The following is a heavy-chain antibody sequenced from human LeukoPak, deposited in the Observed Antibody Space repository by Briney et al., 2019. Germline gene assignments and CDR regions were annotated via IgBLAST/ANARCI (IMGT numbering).Heavy chain of an antibody. D-gene: IGHD2-2*01. Sequence: ASVKVSCRASGGTFSSYAISWVRQAPGQGLEWMGGIIPIFGTANYAQKFQGRVTITTDESTSTAYMELSSLRSEDTAVYYCARARIVVVPADIKVGAFDIWGQGTMVTVSS. CDR2: IIPIFGTA. CDR1: GGTFSSYA. V-gene: IGHV1-69*05. J-gene: IGHJ3*02. CDR3: ARARIVVVPADIKVGAFDI.